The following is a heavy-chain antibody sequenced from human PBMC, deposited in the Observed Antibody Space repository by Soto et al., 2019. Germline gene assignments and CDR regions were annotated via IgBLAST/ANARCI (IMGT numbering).Heavy chain of an antibody. D-gene: IGHD3-16*01. CDR1: GFTFNGAW. J-gene: IGHJ4*02. V-gene: IGHV3-15*07. CDR3: SEDLPDWGAYAFDY. Sequence: EVQLVESGGGLVEPGGSLRLSCAASGFTFNGAWMNWVRQAPGKGLEWVGRVKSKVDGGSIDYAAPERCRFTISRDDYRNTVDLQMNSRSAEDSAMYYCSEDLPDWGAYAFDYWGQGTLVTVSS. CDR2: VKSKVDGGSI.